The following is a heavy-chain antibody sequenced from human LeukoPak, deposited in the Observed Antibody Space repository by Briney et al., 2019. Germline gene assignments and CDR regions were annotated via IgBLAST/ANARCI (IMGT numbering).Heavy chain of an antibody. D-gene: IGHD4-11*01. CDR3: VKEGNYYDFDY. V-gene: IGHV3-23*01. CDR2: ITGTGGTT. CDR1: GFTFSGYA. J-gene: IGHJ4*02. Sequence: GGSLRLSCAASGFTFSGYAMSWVRQAPGKGLEWVSSITGTGGTTYYADSVKGRFTMSRDNSKNTLYLHLSSLRAGDTAVYYCVKEGNYYDFDYWGQGTLVTVSS.